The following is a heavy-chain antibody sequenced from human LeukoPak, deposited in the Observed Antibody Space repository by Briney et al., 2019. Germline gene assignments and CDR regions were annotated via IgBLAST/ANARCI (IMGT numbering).Heavy chain of an antibody. Sequence: GGSLRLSCAASGFTFSSYSMNWVRQAPGKGLEWVSSISSSSSYIYYADSVKGRFTISRDNAKNSLYLQMNSLRAEDTAVYYCARTVTTVGKYYFDYWGQGTLVTVSS. J-gene: IGHJ4*02. CDR3: ARTVTTVGKYYFDY. CDR2: ISSSSSYI. CDR1: GFTFSSYS. V-gene: IGHV3-21*01. D-gene: IGHD4-17*01.